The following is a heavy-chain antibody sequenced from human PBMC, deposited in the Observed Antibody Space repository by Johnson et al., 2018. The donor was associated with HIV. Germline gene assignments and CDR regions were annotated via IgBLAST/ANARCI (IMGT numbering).Heavy chain of an antibody. CDR2: ISYDGSNK. V-gene: IGHV3-30*04. Sequence: QVQLVESGGGVVQPGRSLRLSCAASGFTFTTYSMHWVRQAPGTGLEWVAVISYDGSNKYYGDFVKGRFSISRDNSKNTLYLQMNSLRAEDTAVYYCAKARARFYGAFDMWGQGTMVTVSS. J-gene: IGHJ3*02. CDR3: AKARARFYGAFDM. D-gene: IGHD2/OR15-2a*01. CDR1: GFTFTTYS.